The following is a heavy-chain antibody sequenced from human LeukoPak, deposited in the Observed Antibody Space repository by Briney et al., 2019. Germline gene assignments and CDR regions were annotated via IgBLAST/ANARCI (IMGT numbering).Heavy chain of an antibody. D-gene: IGHD2-2*01. CDR2: INHSGRT. CDR1: GGSFRGYY. V-gene: IGHV4-34*01. Sequence: SETLSLTCAVYGGSFRGYYWSWIRQPPGKGLECIGEINHSGRTNYNPSLKSRVTISVDTSKNQFSLKLSSVTAADTAVYYCARGIVVVPAAPYYFDYWGQGTLLTVSS. CDR3: ARGIVVVPAAPYYFDY. J-gene: IGHJ4*02.